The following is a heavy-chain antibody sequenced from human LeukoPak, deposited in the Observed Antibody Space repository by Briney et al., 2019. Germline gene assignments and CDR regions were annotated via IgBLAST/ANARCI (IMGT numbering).Heavy chain of an antibody. V-gene: IGHV1-8*03. CDR2: MNPNSGNT. J-gene: IGHJ6*03. CDR3: AKELLYYDILTGYYTPLGYYYYMDV. Sequence: GASVKVSCKASGYTFTSYDINWVRQATGQGLEWMGWMNPNSGNTGYAQKFQGRVTITRNTSISTAYMELSSLRSEDTAVYYCAKELLYYDILTGYYTPLGYYYYMDVWGKGTTVTISS. CDR1: GYTFTSYD. D-gene: IGHD3-9*01.